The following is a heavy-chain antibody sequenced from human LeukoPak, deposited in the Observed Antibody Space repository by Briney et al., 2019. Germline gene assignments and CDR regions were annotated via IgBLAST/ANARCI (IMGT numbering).Heavy chain of an antibody. CDR1: GYTFTIYY. CDR3: GREFGAPGSCRRFGP. CDR2: INTRCGRT. J-gene: IGHJ5*02. Sequence: GASVTVSFTASGYTFTIYYMHRVRHAPGQGLEWMGIINTRCGRTRLAQKFQGRVTLARDTSTRTVCIGLSSLRSEGTAVYYRGREFGAPGSCRRFGPWGQGNPGTVSP. V-gene: IGHV1-46*01. D-gene: IGHD3-10*01.